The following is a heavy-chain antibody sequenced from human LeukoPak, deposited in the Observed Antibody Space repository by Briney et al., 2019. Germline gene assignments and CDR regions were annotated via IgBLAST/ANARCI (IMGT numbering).Heavy chain of an antibody. CDR1: GFTFSSYS. J-gene: IGHJ4*02. D-gene: IGHD3-10*01. V-gene: IGHV3-21*01. Sequence: GGALRLSCAASGFTFSSYSMNWVRLAPGKGLEWVSSLSSSSSYIYYADSVKGRFSISRDNAKNSLYLQMNSLRAEDTAVYYCARVRFGQDYGDFWGQGTLVTVSS. CDR2: LSSSSSYI. CDR3: ARVRFGQDYGDF.